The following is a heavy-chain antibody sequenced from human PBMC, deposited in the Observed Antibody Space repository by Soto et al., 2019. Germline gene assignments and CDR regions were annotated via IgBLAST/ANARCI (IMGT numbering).Heavy chain of an antibody. CDR2: ISYDGNNK. CDR1: GFTFSSYG. V-gene: IGHV3-30*18. CDR3: AKDARRGGLVGVHMVYADSDY. Sequence: QVQLVESGGGVVQPGRSLRLSCAASGFTFSSYGMHWVRQAPGKGLEWVAVISYDGNNKYYADSVKGRFTISRDNSKNRQYLQMNSLRTEDTAVYYCAKDARRGGLVGVHMVYADSDYWGQGTLVTVS. J-gene: IGHJ4*02. D-gene: IGHD2-8*01.